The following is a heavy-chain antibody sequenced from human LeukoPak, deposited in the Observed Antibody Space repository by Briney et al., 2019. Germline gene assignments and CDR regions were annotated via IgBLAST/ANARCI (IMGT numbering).Heavy chain of an antibody. CDR1: GFTFSSYG. V-gene: IGHV3-33*01. CDR3: ARAPGLDSSGYLGY. Sequence: PGRSLRLSCAASGFTFSSYGMHWVRQAPGKGLEWVAVIWYDGSNKYYADSVKGRFTISRGNSKNTLYLQMNSLRAEDTAVYYCARAPGLDSSGYLGYWGQGTLVTVSS. J-gene: IGHJ4*02. CDR2: IWYDGSNK. D-gene: IGHD3-22*01.